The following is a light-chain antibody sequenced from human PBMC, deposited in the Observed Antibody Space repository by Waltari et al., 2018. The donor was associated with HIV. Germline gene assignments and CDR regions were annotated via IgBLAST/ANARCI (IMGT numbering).Light chain of an antibody. Sequence: QSALTQPASVSGSPGQSITISCTGTTSDVGGYKYVSWYQQHPGHSPKLVIYEVNNRPSGLSIRCSGYKSANTASLTISDLQAEDEADYYCTSYTSRNTRVFGTGTKVTVL. CDR3: TSYTSRNTRV. CDR2: EVN. J-gene: IGLJ1*01. CDR1: TSDVGGYKY. V-gene: IGLV2-14*03.